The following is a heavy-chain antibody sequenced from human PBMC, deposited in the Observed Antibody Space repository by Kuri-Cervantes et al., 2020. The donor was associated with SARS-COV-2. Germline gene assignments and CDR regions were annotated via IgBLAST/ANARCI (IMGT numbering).Heavy chain of an antibody. CDR2: FDFEDGEK. Sequence: ASVKVSCKVSGYTLTELSMHWVRQAPGKGLEWMGGFDFEDGEKIYAQKFQGRVTMTEDTSTDTAYMELSSLRSEDTAVYYCATNYYGSGSYYKIGFDPWGQGTLVTVSS. CDR3: ATNYYGSGSYYKIGFDP. J-gene: IGHJ5*02. V-gene: IGHV1-24*01. CDR1: GYTLTELS. D-gene: IGHD3-10*01.